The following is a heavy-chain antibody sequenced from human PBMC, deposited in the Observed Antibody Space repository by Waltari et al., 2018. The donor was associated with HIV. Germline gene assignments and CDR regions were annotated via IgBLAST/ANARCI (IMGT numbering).Heavy chain of an antibody. Sequence: QVQLVQSGAEVKKPGASVKVSCKASGYTFTSFYMHWVRQAPGQGREWMGMINPSGGSTTYAEKVQDRVTMTRDTSTRTVYMELSSLTSEDTAVYYCARVRRAVGASIDYFDYWGQGSLVTVSS. CDR2: INPSGGST. CDR3: ARVRRAVGASIDYFDY. CDR1: GYTFTSFY. V-gene: IGHV1-46*01. J-gene: IGHJ4*02. D-gene: IGHD1-26*01.